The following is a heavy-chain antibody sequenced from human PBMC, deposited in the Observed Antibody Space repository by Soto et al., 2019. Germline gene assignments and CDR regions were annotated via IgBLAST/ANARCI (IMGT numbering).Heavy chain of an antibody. CDR1: GFTFSSYA. CDR3: RVGAWDGLDV. CDR2: IRGTGGST. V-gene: IGHV3-23*01. J-gene: IGHJ6*02. D-gene: IGHD3-10*01. Sequence: PGGSLRLSCAASGFTFSSYAMHWVRQAPGKGLEWVSAIRGTGGSTYYADSVKGRFTISRDDSRNTLYLQMHSLRAEDTAVYYCRVGAWDGLDVWGQGTTVTVSS.